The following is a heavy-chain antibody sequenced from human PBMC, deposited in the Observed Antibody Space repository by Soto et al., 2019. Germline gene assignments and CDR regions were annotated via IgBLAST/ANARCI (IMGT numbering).Heavy chain of an antibody. CDR3: ATDNGDTLGVVAV. CDR1: GFTFSSYG. D-gene: IGHD4-17*01. Sequence: QVQLVESGGGVVQPGSSLRLSCAASGFTFSSYGMHWVRQAPGKGLEWVAVISYDGSNKYYADSVKGRFTISRDNSKNTLYLQMNSLRAEDTAVYYCATDNGDTLGVVAVWGQGTTVTVSS. J-gene: IGHJ6*02. V-gene: IGHV3-30*03. CDR2: ISYDGSNK.